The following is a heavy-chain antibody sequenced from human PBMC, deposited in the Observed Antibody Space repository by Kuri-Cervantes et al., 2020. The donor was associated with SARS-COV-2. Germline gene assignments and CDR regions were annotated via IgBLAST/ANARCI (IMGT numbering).Heavy chain of an antibody. J-gene: IGHJ4*02. D-gene: IGHD1-26*01. Sequence: ESLKISCTVSGGSISNYYWSWIRQPPGKGLEWIGNVFYSGSTNYNPSLKSRVAISLNTSASQFSLKVTSVTAADTAVYYCARFLVGGAFDYWGQGTLVTVSS. CDR2: VFYSGST. CDR1: GGSISNYY. CDR3: ARFLVGGAFDY. V-gene: IGHV4-59*01.